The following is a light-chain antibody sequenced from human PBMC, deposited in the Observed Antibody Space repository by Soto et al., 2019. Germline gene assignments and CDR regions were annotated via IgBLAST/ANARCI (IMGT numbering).Light chain of an antibody. CDR3: RSYDDPRSSFYV. J-gene: IGLJ1*01. V-gene: IGLV1-40*01. Sequence: QSVLTQPPSVSGAPGQRVTISCTGSSSNIGAGYDVHWYQQLPGTAPKLLIYGNSNRPSGVPDRFSGSKSGTSASLAITGPRAEDGVFYCCRSYDDPRSSFYVLEPGTKAPAL. CDR2: GNS. CDR1: SSNIGAGYD.